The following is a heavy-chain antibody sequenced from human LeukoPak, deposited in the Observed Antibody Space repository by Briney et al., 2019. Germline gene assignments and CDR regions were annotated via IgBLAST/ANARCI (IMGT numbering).Heavy chain of an antibody. CDR1: GFTFSDYY. V-gene: IGHV3-11*06. J-gene: IGHJ4*02. CDR2: ISSSSSYT. CDR3: ARDGGLAPRGYSYGS. Sequence: GGSLRLSCAASGFTFSDYYMSWIRQAPGKGLEWVSYISSSSSYTNYADSVKGRFTISRDYAKNSLYLQMNSLRAEDTAVYYCARDGGLAPRGYSYGSWGQGTLVTVSS. D-gene: IGHD5-18*01.